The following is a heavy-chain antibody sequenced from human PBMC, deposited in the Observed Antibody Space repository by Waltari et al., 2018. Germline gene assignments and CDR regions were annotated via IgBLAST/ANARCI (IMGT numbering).Heavy chain of an antibody. Sequence: QVQLVQSGAEVKKPGSSVKVSCKASGVTFSSYAISWVRQAPGQGLEWMGRIIPSLGIANHAQKLQGRVTITADKSTSTAYMELSSLRSEDTAVYYCARDEPEYSYGGDWYFDLWGRGTLVTVSS. J-gene: IGHJ2*01. CDR3: ARDEPEYSYGGDWYFDL. CDR2: IIPSLGIA. V-gene: IGHV1-69*04. CDR1: GVTFSSYA. D-gene: IGHD5-18*01.